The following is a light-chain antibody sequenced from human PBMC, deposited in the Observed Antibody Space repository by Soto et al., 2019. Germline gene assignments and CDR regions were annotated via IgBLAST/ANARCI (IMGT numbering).Light chain of an antibody. J-gene: IGKJ4*01. CDR1: QDISNY. Sequence: DLQMTQSPSSLSASVGDRVTITCQASQDISNYLNWYQQRPGKAPKLLIYDASNLETGVPSRFSGSGSETDFTFTISCLQPEDIATYYCQQYDNLQLTFGGGTKVEIK. CDR3: QQYDNLQLT. CDR2: DAS. V-gene: IGKV1-33*01.